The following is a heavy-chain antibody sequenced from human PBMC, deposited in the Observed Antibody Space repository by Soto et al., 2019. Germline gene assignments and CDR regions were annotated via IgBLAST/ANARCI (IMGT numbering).Heavy chain of an antibody. CDR1: GFSLSTSGMC. CDR3: ARINSRFGELLPPAGVSYYYYYMDV. Sequence: SGPTLVKPTQTLTLTCTFSGFSLSTSGMCVSWIRQPPGKALEWLARIDWDDDKYYSTSLKTRLTISKDTSKNQVVLTMTNMDPVDTATYYCARINSRFGELLPPAGVSYYYYYMDVWGKGTTVTVSS. J-gene: IGHJ6*03. V-gene: IGHV2-70*11. D-gene: IGHD3-10*01. CDR2: IDWDDDK.